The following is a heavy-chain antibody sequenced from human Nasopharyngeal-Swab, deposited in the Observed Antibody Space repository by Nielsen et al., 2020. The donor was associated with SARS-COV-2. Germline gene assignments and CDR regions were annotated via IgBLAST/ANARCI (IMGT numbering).Heavy chain of an antibody. Sequence: ASVKVSCKVSGDTLSYLSVHWVRQAPGKGLEWMGGYDPEVGETIYAQKFQGRVTMTEDTSTDTAYMELSSLRSEDTAVYYCATGSAVRGVISNYYYYYGMDVWGQGTTVTVSS. CDR3: ATGSAVRGVISNYYYYYGMDV. CDR1: GDTLSYLS. J-gene: IGHJ6*02. CDR2: YDPEVGET. V-gene: IGHV1-24*01. D-gene: IGHD3-10*01.